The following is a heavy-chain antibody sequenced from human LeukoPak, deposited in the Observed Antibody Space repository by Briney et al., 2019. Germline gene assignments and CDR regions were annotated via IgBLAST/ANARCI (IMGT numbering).Heavy chain of an antibody. D-gene: IGHD6-13*01. CDR1: GDSISSGGYY. J-gene: IGHJ3*02. Sequence: SQTLSLTCTVSGDSISSGGYYWSWIRQHPGKGLEWIGYIYYSGSTYYNPSLKSRVTISVDTSKNQFSLKLSSVTAADTAVYYCAREGIWQQLGDAFDIWGQGTMVTVSS. V-gene: IGHV4-31*03. CDR2: IYYSGST. CDR3: AREGIWQQLGDAFDI.